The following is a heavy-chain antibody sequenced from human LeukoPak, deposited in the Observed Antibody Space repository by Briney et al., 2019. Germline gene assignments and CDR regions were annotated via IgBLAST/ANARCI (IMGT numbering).Heavy chain of an antibody. CDR1: GFTISSYG. CDR3: AKAGQYSSSWSFYYYYYYMDV. CDR2: ISGSDGST. D-gene: IGHD6-13*01. Sequence: PGGSLRLSCAASGFTISSYGMSWVRQAPGKGLEWVSAISGSDGSTYYADSVKGRFTISRDNSKNTLYLQLNSLRAEDTAVYYCAKAGQYSSSWSFYYYYYYMDVWGKGTTVTVSS. J-gene: IGHJ6*03. V-gene: IGHV3-23*01.